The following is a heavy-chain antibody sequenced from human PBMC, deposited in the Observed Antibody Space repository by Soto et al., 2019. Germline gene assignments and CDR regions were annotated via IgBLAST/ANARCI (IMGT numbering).Heavy chain of an antibody. CDR2: IYSGGST. CDR3: AREGYYGSGSEGTV. CDR1: GFTVSSNY. D-gene: IGHD3-10*01. J-gene: IGHJ3*01. V-gene: IGHV3-66*01. Sequence: GGSVRLACAASGFTVSSNYMSWVRQAPGKGLEWVSVIYSGGSTYYADSVKGRFTISRDNSKNTLYLQMNSLRAEDTAVYYCAREGYYGSGSEGTVWGQGTMVTVSS.